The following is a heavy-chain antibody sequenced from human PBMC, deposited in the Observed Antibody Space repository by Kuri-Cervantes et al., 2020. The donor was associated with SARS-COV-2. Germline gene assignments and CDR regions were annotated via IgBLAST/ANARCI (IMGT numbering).Heavy chain of an antibody. CDR3: ARDYFEPEALTGLNDFWSGYTFYYYYGMDV. J-gene: IGHJ6*02. Sequence: ASVKVSCKASGYTFTGYYMHWVRQAPGQGLEWMGWINPNSGGTNYAQKFQGWVTMTRDTSISTAYMELSRLRSDDTAVYYCARDYFEPEALTGLNDFWSGYTFYYYYGMDVWGQGTTVTVSS. CDR1: GYTFTGYY. V-gene: IGHV1-2*04. CDR2: INPNSGGT. D-gene: IGHD3-3*01.